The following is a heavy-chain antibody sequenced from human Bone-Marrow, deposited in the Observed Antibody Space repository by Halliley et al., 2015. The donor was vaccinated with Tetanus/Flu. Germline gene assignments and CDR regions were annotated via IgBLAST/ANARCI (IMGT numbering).Heavy chain of an antibody. V-gene: IGHV6-1*01. CDR1: GDSVSSNSDT. Sequence: TLSLTCAISGDSVSSNSDTWNWIRQSPSRGLEWLGRTYYRSTWYNDYAVSVKSRITINPDSSKNQFSLQLNSVTFEDTAVYFCARGFLGTVRDGLDIWGQGTMVTFSS. J-gene: IGHJ3*02. CDR3: ARGFLGTVRDGLDI. CDR2: TYYRSTWYN. D-gene: IGHD7-27*01.